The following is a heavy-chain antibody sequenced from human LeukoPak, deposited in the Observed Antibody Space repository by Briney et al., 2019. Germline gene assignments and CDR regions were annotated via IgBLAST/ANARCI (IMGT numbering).Heavy chain of an antibody. Sequence: GGSLRLSCAASGFTVSSKYMSWVRQVPGKGLEWVSIIYSGGMTYYADSVKGRFTISRDKSKNTLYLQMNSLRAEDTAVYYCARDGLEDFSMDVWGKGTTVTVSS. D-gene: IGHD3-3*01. CDR1: GFTVSSKY. V-gene: IGHV3-66*02. CDR2: IYSGGMT. CDR3: ARDGLEDFSMDV. J-gene: IGHJ6*03.